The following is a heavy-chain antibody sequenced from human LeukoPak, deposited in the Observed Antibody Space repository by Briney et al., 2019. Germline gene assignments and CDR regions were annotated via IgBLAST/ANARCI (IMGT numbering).Heavy chain of an antibody. CDR1: GYSFITYG. D-gene: IGHD3-22*01. CDR3: AREGRYYYDGGAYYPFDY. Sequence: ASVKVSCKASGYSFITYGISWVRQAPGQGLEWMGWISGYNGNTKYAQKFQGRVTMTTDASTTTAYMELRSLRSDDTGVYYCAREGRYYYDGGAYYPFDYWGQGTLVTVSS. V-gene: IGHV1-18*01. J-gene: IGHJ4*02. CDR2: ISGYNGNT.